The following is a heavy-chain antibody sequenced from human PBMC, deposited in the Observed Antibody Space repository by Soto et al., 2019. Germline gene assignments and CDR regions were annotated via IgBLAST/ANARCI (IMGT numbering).Heavy chain of an antibody. CDR1: GGSISSYY. J-gene: IGHJ6*02. CDR3: ARYKSNYYYGMDV. Sequence: ASETLSLTCTVSGGSISSYYWSWIRQPPGKGLEWIGYIYYSGITNYNPSLKSRVTISVDTSKNQFSLKLSPVTAADTAVYYCARYKSNYYYGMDVWGQGTTVTVSS. V-gene: IGHV4-59*01. CDR2: IYYSGIT. D-gene: IGHD1-20*01.